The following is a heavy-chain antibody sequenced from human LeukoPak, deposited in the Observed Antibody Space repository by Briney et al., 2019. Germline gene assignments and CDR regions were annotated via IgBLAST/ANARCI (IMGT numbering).Heavy chain of an antibody. CDR1: GGSINSYY. CDR3: ARGQWFRAF. Sequence: SETLSLTCTVSGGSINSYYWSWVRQPPGKGLEWIGYIYYIGSTNYNPSLKSRITISVDTSKNQFSLKLSSVTAADTAVYYCARGQWFRAFWSRGTPVTVSS. V-gene: IGHV4-59*12. D-gene: IGHD3-10*01. J-gene: IGHJ4*02. CDR2: IYYIGST.